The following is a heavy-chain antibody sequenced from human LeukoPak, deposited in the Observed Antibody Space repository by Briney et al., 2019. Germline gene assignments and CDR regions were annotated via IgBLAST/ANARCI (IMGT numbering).Heavy chain of an antibody. CDR3: ARGGYGDYDAFDI. Sequence: GGSLRLSCAASGFTFSSYWMSWVSQAPGKGLEWVANIKQDGSEKYYVDSVKGRFTISRDNAKNSLYLQMNSLRAEDTAVYYCARGGYGDYDAFDIWGQGTMVTVSS. CDR2: IKQDGSEK. V-gene: IGHV3-7*01. CDR1: GFTFSSYW. J-gene: IGHJ3*02. D-gene: IGHD4-17*01.